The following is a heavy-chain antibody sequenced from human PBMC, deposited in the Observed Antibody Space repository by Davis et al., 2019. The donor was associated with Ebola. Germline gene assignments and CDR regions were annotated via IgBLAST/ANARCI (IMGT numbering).Heavy chain of an antibody. CDR2: IKESGNLE. Sequence: GGSLRLSCVASGFRFGTYWMTWVRQAPGKGLEWVATIKESGNLEYYGDSVKGRFTISRDNAKNSLYLQMNSLRAEDTAVYYCASGMFGISTDWGQGTLVTVSS. D-gene: IGHD3-16*01. CDR1: GFRFGTYW. J-gene: IGHJ4*02. CDR3: ASGMFGISTD. V-gene: IGHV3-7*01.